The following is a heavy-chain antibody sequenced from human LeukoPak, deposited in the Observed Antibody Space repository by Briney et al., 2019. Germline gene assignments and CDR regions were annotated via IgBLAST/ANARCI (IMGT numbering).Heavy chain of an antibody. CDR3: AYRNNFEY. V-gene: IGHV3-7*05. Sequence: PGGSLRLSCAASGFSFSGHWRNWVRQPPGKGLEWVANIKADGSENYYVDSVKGRFTISRADAKRTVDLQMDNLRAEDTAIYYCAYRNNFEYWGQGALVTVSS. CDR2: IKADGSEN. D-gene: IGHD1-26*01. CDR1: GFSFSGHW. J-gene: IGHJ4*02.